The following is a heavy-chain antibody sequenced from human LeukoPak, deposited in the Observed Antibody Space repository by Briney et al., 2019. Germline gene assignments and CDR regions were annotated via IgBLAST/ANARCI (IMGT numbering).Heavy chain of an antibody. V-gene: IGHV3-23*01. D-gene: IGHD3-10*01. CDR2: ISGSGGST. J-gene: IGHJ4*02. CDR3: GKELSYGSGSSFWVTVDY. Sequence: AGGSLRLSCAASGFTFSSYAMSWVRQAPGKGLEWVSAISGSGGSTYYADSVKGRFTISRDNSKNTLFLQMNSPRAEDTAVYYCGKELSYGSGSSFWVTVDYWGQGTQVTVSP. CDR1: GFTFSSYA.